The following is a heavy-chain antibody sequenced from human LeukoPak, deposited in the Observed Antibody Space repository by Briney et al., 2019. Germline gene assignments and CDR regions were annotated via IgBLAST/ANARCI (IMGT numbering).Heavy chain of an antibody. CDR1: GYTFTNYY. V-gene: IGHV1-2*02. CDR3: ARAFMVRGVIIPHY. D-gene: IGHD3-10*01. J-gene: IGHJ4*02. CDR2: INPNSGDT. Sequence: GAAVKVSCKASGYTFTNYYMHWVRQAPGQGLEWLGWINPNSGDTRSLQKFQGRVTMTRDTSINTAYMELSGLRSDDTDVYYCARAFMVRGVIIPHYWGQGTLVTVSS.